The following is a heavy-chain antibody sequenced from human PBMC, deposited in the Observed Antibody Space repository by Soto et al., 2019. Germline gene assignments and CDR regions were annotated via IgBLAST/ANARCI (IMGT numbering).Heavy chain of an antibody. CDR3: AKAPGDGGSYFDY. CDR2: ISGSGGST. CDR1: GFTFSSYA. J-gene: IGHJ4*02. D-gene: IGHD1-26*01. V-gene: IGHV3-23*01. Sequence: GGSLRLSCAASGFTFSSYAMHWVRQAPGKGLEWVSAISGSGGSTYYAHSVKGRFTISRDNSKNTLYLQMNSLRAEDTAVYYCAKAPGDGGSYFDYWGQGTLVTVSS.